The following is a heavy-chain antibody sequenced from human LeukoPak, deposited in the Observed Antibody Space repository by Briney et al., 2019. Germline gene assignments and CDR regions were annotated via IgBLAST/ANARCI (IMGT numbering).Heavy chain of an antibody. CDR2: ISSSSSYI. D-gene: IGHD3-22*01. CDR1: GFTFSSYA. CDR3: ARGGLDYDSSGYYYARSPFDY. J-gene: IGHJ4*02. V-gene: IGHV3-21*01. Sequence: TGGSLRLSCAASGFTFSSYAMSWVRQAPGKRLEWVSSISSSSSYIYYADSVKGRFTISRDNAKNSLYLQMNSLRAEDTAVYYCARGGLDYDSSGYYYARSPFDYWGQGTLVTVSS.